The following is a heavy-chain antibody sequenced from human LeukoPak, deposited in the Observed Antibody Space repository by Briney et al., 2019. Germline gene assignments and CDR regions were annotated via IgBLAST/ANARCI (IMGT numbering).Heavy chain of an antibody. Sequence: PSETLSLTCAVSGGSISSGNWWTWVRQSPGKGLEWIGEIHHGGTTNYNPSLKSRVTISVDTSKNRFSLKLSSVTAADTAVYYCAREAYCGGDCYSGFDYWGQGTLVTVSS. V-gene: IGHV4-4*02. CDR3: AREAYCGGDCYSGFDY. J-gene: IGHJ4*02. CDR1: GGSISSGNW. D-gene: IGHD2-21*02. CDR2: IHHGGTT.